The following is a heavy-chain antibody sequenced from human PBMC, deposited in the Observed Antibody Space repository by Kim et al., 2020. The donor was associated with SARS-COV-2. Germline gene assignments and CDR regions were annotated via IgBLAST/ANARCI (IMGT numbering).Heavy chain of an antibody. CDR1: GDNISSNTAA. Sequence: SQTLSLTCDISGDNISSNTAAWNWIRQSPLRGLEWLGRTFYRSKWYIDYAQSVKGRITINPDTSKNKFSLRLNSVTPEDTAVYYCARKTDYFDSWGQGTLVTVSS. J-gene: IGHJ4*02. CDR3: ARKTDYFDS. V-gene: IGHV6-1*01. CDR2: TFYRSKWYI.